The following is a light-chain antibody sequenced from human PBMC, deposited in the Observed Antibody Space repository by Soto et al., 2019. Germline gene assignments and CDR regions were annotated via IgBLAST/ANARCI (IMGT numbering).Light chain of an antibody. J-gene: IGLJ1*01. V-gene: IGLV2-8*01. CDR2: DDN. Sequence: QSALTQPPSASGSLGQSVTISCDGSSSDVGGYNYVSWYQQHPGKAPKLLIFDDNKRPSGVPDRFSGSKSGNTASLTVSGLQAEDEADYYCCSYAGSKNFVLGGGTKVTVL. CDR3: CSYAGSKNFV. CDR1: SSDVGGYNY.